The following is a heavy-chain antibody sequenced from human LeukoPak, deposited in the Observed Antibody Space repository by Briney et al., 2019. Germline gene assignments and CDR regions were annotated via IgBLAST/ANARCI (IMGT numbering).Heavy chain of an antibody. CDR1: GYTFTSYG. V-gene: IGHV1-18*04. J-gene: IGHJ4*02. Sequence: ASVKVSCKASGYTFTSYGISWVRQAPGQGLEWMGWISAYNGNTNYAQNLQGRVTMTTDTSTSTVYMELRSLRSGDTAVYYCARDTSRIDWLSLAHYWGQGTLVTVSS. CDR3: ARDTSRIDWLSLAHY. CDR2: ISAYNGNT. D-gene: IGHD3-9*01.